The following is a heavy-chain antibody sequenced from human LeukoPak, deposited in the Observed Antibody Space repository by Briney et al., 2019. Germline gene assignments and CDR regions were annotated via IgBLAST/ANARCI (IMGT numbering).Heavy chain of an antibody. V-gene: IGHV4-59*08. J-gene: IGHJ4*02. CDR2: IYYSGST. D-gene: IGHD6-13*01. CDR1: GGSISSYY. Sequence: PSETLSLTCTVSGGSISSYYWSWIRQHPGKGLEWIGYIYYSGSTYYNPSLKSRVTISVDTSKNQFSLKLSSVTAADTAVYYCARVSGSSLGYFDYWGQGTLVTVSS. CDR3: ARVSGSSLGYFDY.